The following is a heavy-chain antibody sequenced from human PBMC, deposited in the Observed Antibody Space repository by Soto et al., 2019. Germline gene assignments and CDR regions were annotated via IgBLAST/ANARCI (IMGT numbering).Heavy chain of an antibody. CDR3: VRSLYFDASGSGFDS. V-gene: IGHV3-64D*06. D-gene: IGHD3-9*01. Sequence: EVQLVESGGGLVQPGGSLRLSCSASGFTFSSYAMHWVRQAQGKGLEFVSGIGNDGSRTDYADSVKVRFTISRDNSNNTLFLQMNSLRQDDTALYFCVRSLYFDASGSGFDSWGQGALVTVAS. J-gene: IGHJ4*02. CDR1: GFTFSSYA. CDR2: IGNDGSRT.